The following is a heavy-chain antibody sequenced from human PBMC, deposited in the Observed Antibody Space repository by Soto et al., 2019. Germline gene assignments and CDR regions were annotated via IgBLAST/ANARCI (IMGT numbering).Heavy chain of an antibody. CDR3: ASYDILTGYHGRVDY. Sequence: PSETLSLTCTVSGGSISSYYWSWIRQPPGKGLEWIGYIYYSGSTNYNPSLKSRVTISVDTSKNQFSLKLSSVTAADTAVYYCASYDILTGYHGRVDYWGQGTLVTVSS. CDR1: GGSISSYY. CDR2: IYYSGST. V-gene: IGHV4-59*01. J-gene: IGHJ4*02. D-gene: IGHD3-9*01.